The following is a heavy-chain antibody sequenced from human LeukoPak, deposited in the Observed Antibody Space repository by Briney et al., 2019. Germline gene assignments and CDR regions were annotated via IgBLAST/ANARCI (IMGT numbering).Heavy chain of an antibody. CDR2: INPSGGST. Sequence: ASVKVSCKTSGYTFTSNYMLWVRQAPGQGLEWMGIINPSGGSTSYAQKFQGRVTMTTDTSTSTAYMELRSLRSDDTAVYYCARDQGYYDFWSGYFFRCWFDPWGQGTLVTVSS. D-gene: IGHD3-3*01. V-gene: IGHV1-46*01. CDR3: ARDQGYYDFWSGYFFRCWFDP. J-gene: IGHJ5*02. CDR1: GYTFTSNY.